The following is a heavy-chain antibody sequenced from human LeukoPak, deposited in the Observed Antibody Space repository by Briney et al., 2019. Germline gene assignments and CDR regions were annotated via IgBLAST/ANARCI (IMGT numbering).Heavy chain of an antibody. CDR2: INWNGGST. D-gene: IGHD4-17*01. CDR1: GFTFDDYG. J-gene: IGHJ3*02. CDR3: ARMGDYGDAFDI. Sequence: PGGSLRLSCAASGFTFDDYGMSWLRQAPGKGLEWVSGINWNGGSTGYADSVKGRFTISRANAKNSLYLQMNSLRAEDTALYYCARMGDYGDAFDIWGQGTMVTVSS. V-gene: IGHV3-20*04.